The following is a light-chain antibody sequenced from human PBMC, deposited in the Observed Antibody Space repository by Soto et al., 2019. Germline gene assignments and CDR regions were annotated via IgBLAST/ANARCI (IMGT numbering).Light chain of an antibody. V-gene: IGKV3-15*01. Sequence: EIVMTQSPATLSVSPGERATLSCRASQSVSSNLAWYQQKPGQAPRLLIYGASTRATGIPARFSGSGSGTEVTLAISTLQSEDFAVYYCQQYNNWPPGVTFGRGTKVDIK. CDR3: QQYNNWPPGVT. CDR2: GAS. CDR1: QSVSSN. J-gene: IGKJ3*01.